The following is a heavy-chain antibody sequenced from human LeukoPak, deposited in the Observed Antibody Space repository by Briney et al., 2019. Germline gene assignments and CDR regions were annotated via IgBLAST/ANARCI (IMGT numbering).Heavy chain of an antibody. CDR3: ARARQLESFDY. CDR2: IYHSGST. D-gene: IGHD1-1*01. V-gene: IGHV4-30-2*01. J-gene: IGHJ4*02. CDR1: GGSISSGGYY. Sequence: SEILSLTCTVSGGSISSGGYYWSWIRQPPGKGLEWIGYIYHSGSTYYNPSLKSRVTISVDRSKNQFSLKLSSVTAADTAVYYCARARQLESFDYWGQGTLVTVSS.